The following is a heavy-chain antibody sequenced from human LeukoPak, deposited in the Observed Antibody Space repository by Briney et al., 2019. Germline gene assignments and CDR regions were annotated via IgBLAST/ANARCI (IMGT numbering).Heavy chain of an antibody. D-gene: IGHD3-3*01. J-gene: IGHJ4*02. CDR1: GSTFSSYW. CDR2: INSDGITT. CDR3: ARAPGPGVISTDY. V-gene: IGHV3-74*01. Sequence: QAGGSLRLSCAASGSTFSSYWMSWVRQTPGKGLVWVSRINSDGITTNYADSVKGRFTISRDNAKNTLYLQMNSLRAEDTAIYYCARAPGPGVISTDYWGQGTLVTVSS.